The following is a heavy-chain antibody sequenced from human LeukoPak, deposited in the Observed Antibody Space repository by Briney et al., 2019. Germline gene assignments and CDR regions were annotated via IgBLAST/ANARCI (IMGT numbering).Heavy chain of an antibody. CDR3: ATREGELPY. CDR1: GYSISSGYY. Sequence: SEALSLTCTVSGYSISSGYYWGWIRQPPGKGLEWIGSIYYSGSTYYNPSLKSRVTISVDTSKNQFSLKLSSVTAADTAVYYCATREGELPYWGQGTLVTVSS. D-gene: IGHD1-26*01. V-gene: IGHV4-38-2*02. J-gene: IGHJ4*02. CDR2: IYYSGST.